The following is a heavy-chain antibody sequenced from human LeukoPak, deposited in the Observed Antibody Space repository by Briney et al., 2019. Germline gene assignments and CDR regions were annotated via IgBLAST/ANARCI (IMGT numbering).Heavy chain of an antibody. CDR3: ARVRTGIDYYYYYYMDV. D-gene: IGHD2-21*01. V-gene: IGHV4-59*01. CDR1: GGSISSYY. CDR2: IYYSGSA. J-gene: IGHJ6*03. Sequence: SETLSLTCTVSGGSISSYYWSWIRQPPGKGLEWIGYIYYSGSANYNPSLKSRVTISVDTSKNQFSLKLSSVTAADTAVHYCARVRTGIDYYYYYYMDVWGKGTTVTVSS.